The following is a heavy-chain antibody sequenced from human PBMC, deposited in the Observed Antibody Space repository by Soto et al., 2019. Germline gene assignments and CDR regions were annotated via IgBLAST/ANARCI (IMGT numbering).Heavy chain of an antibody. CDR2: TFYSSNWYN. D-gene: IGHD5-18*01. V-gene: IGHV6-1*01. J-gene: IGHJ4*01. CDR1: GHTVSSNIAA. Sequence: QVQLQKSGPGLVKPSQTHTLTCAISGHTVSSNIAAWNWIMQSPSKGHEWLGTTFYSSNWYNDYAPSVTSRITISPVTSKLLISLRLNAVDPEDKAVYYCARGAMVRCVTDHYFDYWGNVTLVTVSS. CDR3: ARGAMVRCVTDHYFDY.